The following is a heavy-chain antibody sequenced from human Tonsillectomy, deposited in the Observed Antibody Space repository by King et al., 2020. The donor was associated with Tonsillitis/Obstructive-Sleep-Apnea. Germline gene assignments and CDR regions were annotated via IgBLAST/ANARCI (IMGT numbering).Heavy chain of an antibody. CDR2: INPNSGGT. J-gene: IGHJ4*02. Sequence: VQLVESGAEVKKPGASVKVSCKASGYTFTGYYMHWVRQAPGQGLEWMGWINPNSGGTNYAQKFQGRVTMTRDTSISTAYMELSRLRSDDTAVYYCARAVRYDSSCYYYSPFDYWGQGTLVTVSS. CDR3: ARAVRYDSSCYYYSPFDY. CDR1: GYTFTGYY. V-gene: IGHV1-2*02. D-gene: IGHD3-22*01.